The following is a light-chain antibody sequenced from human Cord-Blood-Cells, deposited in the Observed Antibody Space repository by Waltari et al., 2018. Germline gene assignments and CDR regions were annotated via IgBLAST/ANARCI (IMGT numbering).Light chain of an antibody. CDR2: DVS. Sequence: QSALTPPASVSGSPGQSITIPCTGTSSDGGGYNYVPWYQQRPGKAPKLMMYDVSNRTCGVSNRFAGSKSGKTASLTISGLQAEDEADYYGSSYTSSSTYVFGTGSKVTVL. CDR3: SSYTSSSTYV. CDR1: SSDGGGYNY. V-gene: IGLV2-14*01. J-gene: IGLJ1*01.